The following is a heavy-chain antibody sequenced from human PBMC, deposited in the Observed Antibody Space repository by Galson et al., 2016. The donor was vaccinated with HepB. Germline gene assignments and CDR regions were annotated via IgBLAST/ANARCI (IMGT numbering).Heavy chain of an antibody. CDR3: TRDPHYYDSSGYFHRHFDY. Sequence: SLRLSCAASGFTFGDYAMSWFRQAPGKGLEWISFIRSKAHGMTTEYAASVKGRFTISRDDSKSIAYLQMNSMKIEDKAGYYCTRDPHYYDSSGYFHRHFDYWGHGTLVTVSS. V-gene: IGHV3-49*03. CDR2: IRSKAHGMTT. D-gene: IGHD3-22*01. J-gene: IGHJ4*01. CDR1: GFTFGDYA.